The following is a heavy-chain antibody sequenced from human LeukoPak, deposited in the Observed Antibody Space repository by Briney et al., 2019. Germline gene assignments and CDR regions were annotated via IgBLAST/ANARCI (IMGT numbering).Heavy chain of an antibody. CDR1: GYTFTGSY. J-gene: IGHJ4*02. V-gene: IGHV1-2*02. CDR3: ARGLTTVTFDC. D-gene: IGHD4-17*01. Sequence: ASVKVSCKASGYTFTGSYLHWVRQAPGQGLEWMGWINPNSGATNYARQFQGRVTMTRDTSISTAYMELSRLRSDDTAVYHCARGLTTVTFDCWGQGTQVTVTS. CDR2: INPNSGAT.